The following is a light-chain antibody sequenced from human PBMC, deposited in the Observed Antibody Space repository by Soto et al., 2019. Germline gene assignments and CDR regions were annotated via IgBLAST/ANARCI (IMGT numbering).Light chain of an antibody. Sequence: DIQLTQSPATLSVSLLEIVTMTFLASQRMTKWLAWYQQKPGKAPKPLIYDASKSQSGIPARFSGSGSGTDFTLTISSLEPEDFAVYYCQQYGSSRLTFGQGTKVDIK. V-gene: IGKV1-5*01. CDR1: QRMTKW. CDR2: DAS. CDR3: QQYGSSRLT. J-gene: IGKJ1*01.